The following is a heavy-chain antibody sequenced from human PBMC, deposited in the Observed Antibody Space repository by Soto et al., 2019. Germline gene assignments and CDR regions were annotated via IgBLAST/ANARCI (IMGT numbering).Heavy chain of an antibody. CDR1: GGSVSSGSYY. Sequence: PSETLSLTCTVSGGSVSSGSYYWSWIRQPPGKGLEWIGYIYYSGSTNYNPSLKSRVTISVDTSKNQFSLKLSSVTAADTAVYYCAREVKGRDGYNYYYYYGMDVWGQGTTVTVS. D-gene: IGHD5-12*01. CDR2: IYYSGST. V-gene: IGHV4-61*01. CDR3: AREVKGRDGYNYYYYYGMDV. J-gene: IGHJ6*02.